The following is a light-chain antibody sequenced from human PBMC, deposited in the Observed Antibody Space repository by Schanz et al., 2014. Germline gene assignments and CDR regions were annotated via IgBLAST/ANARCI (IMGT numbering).Light chain of an antibody. J-gene: IGKJ2*01. CDR2: DAS. Sequence: EIVLTQSPVTLSLYPGERATLSCRASQSVNSYLAWYQQKPGLAPRLLIYDASNRATGIPARFSGSGSGTEFTLTISSLQSEDFAVYYCQQYGNSPPYTFGQGTKLEIK. CDR1: QSVNSY. CDR3: QQYGNSPPYT. V-gene: IGKV3-11*01.